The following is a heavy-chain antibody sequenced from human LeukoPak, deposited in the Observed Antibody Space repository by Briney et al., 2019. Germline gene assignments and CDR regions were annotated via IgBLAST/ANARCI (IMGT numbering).Heavy chain of an antibody. D-gene: IGHD2-15*01. CDR2: ISSSGSFI. J-gene: IGHJ6*03. CDR3: VKDFAFNSFMDV. V-gene: IGHV3-48*03. Sequence: PGGSLRLSCAASGFTFSNYEMHWVRQAPGKGLEWVSYISSSGSFIYYADSVKGRFTISRDNAKNSLYLQMNSLRSEDTAVYYCVKDFAFNSFMDVWGKGTTVTISS. CDR1: GFTFSNYE.